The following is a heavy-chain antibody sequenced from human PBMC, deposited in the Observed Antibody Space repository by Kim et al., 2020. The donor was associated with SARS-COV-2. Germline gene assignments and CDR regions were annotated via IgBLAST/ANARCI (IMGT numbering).Heavy chain of an antibody. CDR2: IYYSGST. D-gene: IGHD3-22*01. J-gene: IGHJ4*02. Sequence: GGSISSYYWSWIRQPPGKGLEWIGYIYYSGSTNYNPSLKSRVTISVDTSKNQFSLKLSSVTAADTAVYYCARDVVDSSGYYNDYWGQGTLAT. CDR1: GGSISSYY. CDR3: ARDVVDSSGYYNDY. V-gene: IGHV4-59*01.